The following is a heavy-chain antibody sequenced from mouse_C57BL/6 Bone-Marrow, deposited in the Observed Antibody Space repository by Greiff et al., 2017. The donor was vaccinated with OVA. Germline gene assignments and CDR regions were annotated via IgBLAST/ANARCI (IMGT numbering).Heavy chain of an antibody. CDR2: IRNKANGYTT. Sequence: EVQVVESGGGLVQPGRSLSLSCAASGFTFTDYYMSWVRQPPGKALEWLGFIRNKANGYTTEYSASVKGRFTNSRDNSQSFLYLKRNDLGDEDSANYSCARYDDDGCWFAYWGQGTLVTVSA. CDR3: ARYDDDGCWFAY. V-gene: IGHV7-3*01. J-gene: IGHJ3*01. CDR1: GFTFTDYY. D-gene: IGHD2-3*01.